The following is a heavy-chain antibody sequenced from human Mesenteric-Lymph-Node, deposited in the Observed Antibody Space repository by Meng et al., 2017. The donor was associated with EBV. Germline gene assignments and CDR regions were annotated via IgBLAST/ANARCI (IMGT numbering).Heavy chain of an antibody. Sequence: AQGTVQPSQNRSPTRPVSGDSINNDGYSWSWTRHSPWKGLDVIGYIYHSGSTYSNPSLKSRVTISVARSKNQFSLKLNSVTAADTAVYYCARASVYGDYDDWFDPWGQGTLVTVSS. CDR3: ARASVYGDYDDWFDP. CDR2: IYHSGST. J-gene: IGHJ5*02. D-gene: IGHD4-17*01. CDR1: GDSINNDGYS. V-gene: IGHV4-30-2*06.